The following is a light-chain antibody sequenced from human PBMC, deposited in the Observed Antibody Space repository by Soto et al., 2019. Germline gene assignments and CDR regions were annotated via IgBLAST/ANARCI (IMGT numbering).Light chain of an antibody. CDR2: DAS. CDR3: QHYNSWPRKWK. V-gene: IGKV3D-15*01. J-gene: IGKJ1*01. Sequence: EIVMPPSPATPSLSPVESVPLSCRCLQSVGSYLACYQHKPGQAPRLLISDASNRATGIPARFSGSGSGTEFTLTIRRLQSEDFAVYHCQHYNSWPRKWKFGKGNKVDIK. CDR1: QSVGSY.